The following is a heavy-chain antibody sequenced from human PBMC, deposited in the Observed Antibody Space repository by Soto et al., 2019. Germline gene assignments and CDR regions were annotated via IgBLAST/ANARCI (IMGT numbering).Heavy chain of an antibody. CDR3: ASLSDAFDI. CDR1: GFTFSTYV. Sequence: QVQLVESGGGVVQPGRSLRLSCAASGFTFSTYVMHWVRQAPGKGLEWVAVIWYDGSNKYYADSVKGRFTISRDNSKNTLYLQMNSLRAEDTAVYYYASLSDAFDIWGQGTMVTVSS. V-gene: IGHV3-33*01. J-gene: IGHJ3*02. CDR2: IWYDGSNK.